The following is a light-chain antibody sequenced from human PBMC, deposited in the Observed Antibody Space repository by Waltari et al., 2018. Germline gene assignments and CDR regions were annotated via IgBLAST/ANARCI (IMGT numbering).Light chain of an antibody. Sequence: DIQMTQSPSSLSASVGDRVTITCRASQSIATSLNWYQQTLGKAPKLLIYVASALQSGVPSRFSGSGSGTDFTLTISSLQPEDSATYYCQQSYSVPFTFGPGTKVGVK. V-gene: IGKV1-39*01. CDR2: VAS. CDR3: QQSYSVPFT. J-gene: IGKJ3*01. CDR1: QSIATS.